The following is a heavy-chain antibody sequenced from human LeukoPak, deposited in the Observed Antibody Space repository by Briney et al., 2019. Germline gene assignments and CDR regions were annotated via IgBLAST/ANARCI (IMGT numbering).Heavy chain of an antibody. V-gene: IGHV3-48*01. Sequence: GGSLRLSCAASGFTFSSYSMNWVRQAPGKGPEWVSYISSSSSTIYYADSVKGRFTISRDNAKNSLYLQMNSLRAEDTAVYYCASQGLSDAFDIWGQGTMVTVSS. CDR3: ASQGLSDAFDI. J-gene: IGHJ3*02. D-gene: IGHD2-2*01. CDR1: GFTFSSYS. CDR2: ISSSSSTI.